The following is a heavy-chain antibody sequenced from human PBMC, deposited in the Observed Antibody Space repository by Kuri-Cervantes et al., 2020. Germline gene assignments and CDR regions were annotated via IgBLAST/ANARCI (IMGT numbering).Heavy chain of an antibody. CDR3: ARIRAFSYFDY. J-gene: IGHJ4*02. Sequence: TLSLTCTVSGGSISSGGYYWSWIRQHPGKALEWLALIDWDDDKYYSTSLKTRLTISKDTSKNQVVLTMTNMDPVDTATYYCARIRAFSYFDYWGQGTLVTVSS. CDR1: GGSISSGGYY. V-gene: IGHV2-70*01. CDR2: IDWDDDK. D-gene: IGHD3-3*02.